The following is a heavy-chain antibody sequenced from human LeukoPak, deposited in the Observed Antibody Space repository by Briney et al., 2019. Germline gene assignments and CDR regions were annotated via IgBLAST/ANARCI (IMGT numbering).Heavy chain of an antibody. CDR1: GFTYSSYA. D-gene: IGHD3-22*01. J-gene: IGHJ5*02. Sequence: GGSLRLSCAASGFTYSSYAMSWVRQAPGKGLVWVSRINSDGINTSYADSVKGRFTISRDNAKNTLNLQMNSLRAEDTAVYYCARDLGQYYDTSDNWFDPWGQGTLVTVSS. CDR2: INSDGINT. V-gene: IGHV3-74*01. CDR3: ARDLGQYYDTSDNWFDP.